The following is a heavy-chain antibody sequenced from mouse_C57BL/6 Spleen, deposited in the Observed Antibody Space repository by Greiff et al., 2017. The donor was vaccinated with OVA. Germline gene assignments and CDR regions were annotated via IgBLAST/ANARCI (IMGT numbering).Heavy chain of an antibody. Sequence: VQLQQSGAELVKPGASVKISCKASGYAFSSYWMNWVKQRPGKGLEWIGQIYPGDGDTNYNGKFKGKATLTADKSSSTAYMQLSSLTSEDSAVYFCAPIYYDYDGGGHYYAMDYWGQGTSVTVSS. CDR3: APIYYDYDGGGHYYAMDY. CDR1: GYAFSSYW. D-gene: IGHD2-4*01. CDR2: IYPGDGDT. V-gene: IGHV1-80*01. J-gene: IGHJ4*01.